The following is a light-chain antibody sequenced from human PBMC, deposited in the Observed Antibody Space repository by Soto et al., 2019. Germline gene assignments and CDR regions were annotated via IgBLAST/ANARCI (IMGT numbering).Light chain of an antibody. CDR1: QRVSDY. CDR2: DAS. CDR3: QQYGSSPS. J-gene: IGKJ1*01. Sequence: EIVFTQSPSTLSLSPRERATLSCRASQRVSDYLAWYQQKPGQAPRLLIYDASTRATGVPARFSGSGSGTDFTLTISRLEPEDFAVYYCQQYGSSPSFGQGTKVDNK. V-gene: IGKV3-11*01.